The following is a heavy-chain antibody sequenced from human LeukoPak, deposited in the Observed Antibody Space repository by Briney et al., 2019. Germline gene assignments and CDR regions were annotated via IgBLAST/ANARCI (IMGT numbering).Heavy chain of an antibody. Sequence: GGSLRLSCAASGFTFSSYSMNWVRQAPGKGLEWVSSISSSSSYIYYADSVKGRFTISRDNAKNSLYLQMNSLRAEDTAVYYCARDGLHTAHFDYWGQGTLVTVSS. CDR1: GFTFSSYS. V-gene: IGHV3-21*01. J-gene: IGHJ4*02. D-gene: IGHD5-18*01. CDR2: ISSSSSYI. CDR3: ARDGLHTAHFDY.